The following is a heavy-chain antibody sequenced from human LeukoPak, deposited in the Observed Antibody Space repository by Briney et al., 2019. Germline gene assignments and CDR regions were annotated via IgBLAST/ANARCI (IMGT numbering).Heavy chain of an antibody. V-gene: IGHV4-59*01. D-gene: IGHD2-15*01. CDR2: IYYSGST. CDR3: ARGAIAASDAFDI. Sequence: SETLSLTCTVSGGSISSYYWSWIRQPPGKGLEWIGYIYYSGSTNYNPSLKSRVTISVDTSKNQSSLKLSSVTAADTAVYYCARGAIAASDAFDIWGQGTMVTVSS. J-gene: IGHJ3*02. CDR1: GGSISSYY.